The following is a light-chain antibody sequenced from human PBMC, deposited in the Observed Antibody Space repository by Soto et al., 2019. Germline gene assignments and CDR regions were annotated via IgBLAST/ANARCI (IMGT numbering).Light chain of an antibody. J-gene: IGKJ4*01. CDR3: QQYESYPMT. Sequence: DSQMTQYPSTLSASVGDRVTITCRASQSISSCLAWYQQKPGKAPKLLISKSSTLQSGVPPRVSGSGSGTEFPLTISSLQPDDFATYYCQQYESYPMTFGGGTKVEIK. CDR1: QSISSC. CDR2: KSS. V-gene: IGKV1-5*03.